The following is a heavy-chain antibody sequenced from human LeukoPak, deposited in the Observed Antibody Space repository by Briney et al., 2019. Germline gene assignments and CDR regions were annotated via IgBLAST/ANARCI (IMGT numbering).Heavy chain of an antibody. CDR1: GFTVSSNY. CDR2: IYSGGST. J-gene: IGHJ4*02. Sequence: GGSLRLSCAASGFTVSSNYMSWVRQAPGKGLEWVSIIYSGGSTYYADSVQGRFTISRDNSKNTLYLQMNSLRAEDTAVYYCARVMVRGAYFDYWGQGTLVTVSS. CDR3: ARVMVRGAYFDY. V-gene: IGHV3-53*01. D-gene: IGHD3-10*01.